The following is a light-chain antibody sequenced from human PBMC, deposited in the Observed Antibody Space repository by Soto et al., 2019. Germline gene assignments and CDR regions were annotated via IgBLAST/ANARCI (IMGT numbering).Light chain of an antibody. V-gene: IGKV2-30*02. CDR2: KVS. CDR3: MHGTHWPLT. CDR1: ESLVHDDGNTY. J-gene: IGKJ1*01. Sequence: DVVMSQSPLSLPVTLGHPASISCRSSESLVHDDGNTYLNWFQQRPGQSPRRLIYKVSNRGSGVSNRVSGSRSGSNFTLNISRVEAEDFVVYYCMHGTHWPLTFDRGTKVEIK.